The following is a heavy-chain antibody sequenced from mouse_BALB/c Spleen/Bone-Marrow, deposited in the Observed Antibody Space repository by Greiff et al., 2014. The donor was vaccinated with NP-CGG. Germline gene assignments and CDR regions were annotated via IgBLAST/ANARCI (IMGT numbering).Heavy chain of an antibody. CDR2: ISPSNGGT. D-gene: IGHD4-1*01. CDR3: TRQGTGTFAY. Sequence: VKLQESGTELVKPGASVKLSCKASGYTFTSYYIYWVKQRPGQGLEWIGEISPSNGGTNFNEKFKSKATLTVDKSSSTAYMQLSSLTSEDSAVYYCTRQGTGTFAYWGQGTLVTVSA. CDR1: GYTFTSYY. J-gene: IGHJ3*01. V-gene: IGHV1-53*01.